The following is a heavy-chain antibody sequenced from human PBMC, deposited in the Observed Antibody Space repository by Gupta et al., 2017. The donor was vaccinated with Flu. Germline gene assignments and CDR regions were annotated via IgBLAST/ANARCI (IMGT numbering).Heavy chain of an antibody. V-gene: IGHV3-33*01. J-gene: IGHJ4*02. CDR3: SRELGGYSYGMDY. CDR2: VWYDGTNK. Sequence: SNYGIHWVRQAPGKGLEWVAAVWYDGTNKYYADAVKGRFTISRDSSNNMVYLQMNSLRAEDAAVYYCSRELGGYSYGMDYWGQGTRVTVSS. D-gene: IGHD5-18*01. CDR1: SNYG.